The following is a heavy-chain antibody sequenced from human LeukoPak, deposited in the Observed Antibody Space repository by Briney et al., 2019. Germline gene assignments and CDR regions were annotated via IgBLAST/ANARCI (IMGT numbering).Heavy chain of an antibody. Sequence: TASETLSLTRTVSGGSISSYYWSWIRQPPGKGLEWIGYIYYSGSTNYNPSLKSRVTISVDTSKNQFSLKLSSVTAADTAVYYCARSPSYDYGNFDYWGQGTLVTVSS. CDR1: GGSISSYY. V-gene: IGHV4-59*01. D-gene: IGHD4-17*01. J-gene: IGHJ4*02. CDR3: ARSPSYDYGNFDY. CDR2: IYYSGST.